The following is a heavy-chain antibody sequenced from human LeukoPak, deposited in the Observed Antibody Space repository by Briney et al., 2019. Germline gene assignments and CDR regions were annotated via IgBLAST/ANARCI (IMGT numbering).Heavy chain of an antibody. Sequence: SETLSLTCTVSGGSISSSSYYWGWIRQPPGKGLEWIGSIYYSGSTYYNPSLKSRVTISVDTSKNQFSLKLNSVTAADTAVYYCASQVPAASYWYFDLWGRGTLVTVSS. D-gene: IGHD2-2*01. CDR1: GGSISSSSYY. V-gene: IGHV4-39*07. CDR2: IYYSGST. J-gene: IGHJ2*01. CDR3: ASQVPAASYWYFDL.